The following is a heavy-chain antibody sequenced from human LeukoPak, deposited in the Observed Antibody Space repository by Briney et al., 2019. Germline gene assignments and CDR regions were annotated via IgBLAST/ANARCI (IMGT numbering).Heavy chain of an antibody. J-gene: IGHJ4*02. V-gene: IGHV1-46*01. D-gene: IGHD1-26*01. CDR1: GYTFSSNY. CDR2: INPSGDST. CDR3: ARGSSGSYYNYFDF. Sequence: ASVKVSCMASGYTFSSNYLHWVRQAPGQGLEWMGLINPSGDSTSYAQKFQGGVTMTRDTSTTTVYMDLSNLRSEDTAVYYCARGSSGSYYNYFDFWGQGTLVTVSS.